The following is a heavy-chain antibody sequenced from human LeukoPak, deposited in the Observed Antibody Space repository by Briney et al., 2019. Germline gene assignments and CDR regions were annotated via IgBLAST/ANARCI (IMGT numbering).Heavy chain of an antibody. V-gene: IGHV1-2*02. J-gene: IGHJ4*02. CDR1: GYTFTGYY. CDR2: INPKSGGT. Sequence: ASVTVSCKASGYTFTGYYMHWVRQAPGQGLEWMGWINPKSGGTNYAQKFQGRVTMTRDTSISTPYMELSRLRSDDTAVYYCARDLEYYYDSSGYYFSDWGQGTLVTVSS. D-gene: IGHD3-22*01. CDR3: ARDLEYYYDSSGYYFSD.